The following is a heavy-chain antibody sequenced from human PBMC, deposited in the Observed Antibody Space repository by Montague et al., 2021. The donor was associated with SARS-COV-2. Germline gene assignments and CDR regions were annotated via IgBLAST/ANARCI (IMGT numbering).Heavy chain of an antibody. D-gene: IGHD2-2*01. J-gene: IGHJ6*02. V-gene: IGHV4-34*01. CDR3: VRVPYRLLFVPRYYGMDV. Sequence: SETLSLTCAVYGGSLSGYYWSWIRQPPGEGLEWIAEISHGGSTSYNPSLKSRVTISVDTSKNQFSLKLSSATAADTAVYYCVRVPYRLLFVPRYYGMDVWGQGTTVTVSS. CDR1: GGSLSGYY. CDR2: ISHGGST.